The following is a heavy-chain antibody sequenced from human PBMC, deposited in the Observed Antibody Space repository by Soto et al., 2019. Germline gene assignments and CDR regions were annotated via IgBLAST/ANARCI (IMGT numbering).Heavy chain of an antibody. Sequence: GGSLRLSCAASGFTFSSYGMHWVRQAPGKGLEWVAVIWYDGSNKYYADSVKGRFTISRDNSKNTLYLQMNSLRAEDTAVYYCARGGYDFWSGYDYYMDVWGKGTTVTVSS. CDR3: ARGGYDFWSGYDYYMDV. V-gene: IGHV3-33*01. CDR2: IWYDGSNK. J-gene: IGHJ6*03. D-gene: IGHD3-3*01. CDR1: GFTFSSYG.